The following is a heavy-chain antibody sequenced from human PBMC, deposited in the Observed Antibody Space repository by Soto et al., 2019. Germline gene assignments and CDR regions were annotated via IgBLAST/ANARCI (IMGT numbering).Heavy chain of an antibody. CDR1: GGTFSSYA. CDR3: ARDYSNYDYYYYYGMDV. CDR2: IIPIFGTA. J-gene: IGHJ6*02. Sequence: QVQLVQSGAEVKKPGSSVKVSCKASGGTFSSYAISWVRQAPGQGLEWMGGIIPIFGTANYAQKFQGRVTITADESTSTAYMELSSLRSEDTAVYYCARDYSNYDYYYYYGMDVWGQGTTVTVSS. V-gene: IGHV1-69*01. D-gene: IGHD4-4*01.